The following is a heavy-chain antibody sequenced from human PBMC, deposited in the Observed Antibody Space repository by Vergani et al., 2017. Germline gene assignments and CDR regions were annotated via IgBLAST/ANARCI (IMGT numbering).Heavy chain of an antibody. J-gene: IGHJ4*02. CDR3: ARGIAAVGRSSSIAAAGSLEY. Sequence: QVQLQESGPGLVKPSQTLSLTCTVSGGSISSGSYYWSWIRQPPGKGLEWIGEINHSGSTNYNPSLKSRVTISVDTSKNQFSLKLSSVTAADTAVYYCARGIAAVGRSSSIAAAGSLEYWGQGTLVTVSS. CDR1: GGSISSGSYY. V-gene: IGHV4-39*07. D-gene: IGHD6-13*01. CDR2: INHSGST.